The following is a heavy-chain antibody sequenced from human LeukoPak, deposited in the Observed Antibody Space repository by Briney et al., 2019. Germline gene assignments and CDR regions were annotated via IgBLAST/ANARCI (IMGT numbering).Heavy chain of an antibody. D-gene: IGHD3-10*01. CDR3: ARGYYGSGSYYKSPYYFDY. CDR2: IYYSGST. V-gene: IGHV4-39*01. CDR1: GGSISSSSYY. Sequence: SETLSLTCTVSGGSISSSSYYWGWIRQPPGKGLEWIGSIYYSGSTYYNPSLKRRVTISVDTSKNQFSLKLSSVTAADTAVYYCARGYYGSGSYYKSPYYFDYWGQGTLVTVSS. J-gene: IGHJ4*02.